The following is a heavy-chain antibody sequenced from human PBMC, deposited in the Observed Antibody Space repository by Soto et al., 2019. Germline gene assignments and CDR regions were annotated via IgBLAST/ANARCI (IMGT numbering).Heavy chain of an antibody. V-gene: IGHV3-23*01. CDR2: ITGGGDNK. CDR1: GFTFTSYA. J-gene: IGHJ4*02. CDR3: TKDGGSRDWLTVN. D-gene: IGHD3-9*01. Sequence: EVQLLESGGDLVQPGGSLRLSCAASGFTFTSYAMSWIRQAPGKGLEWVSAITGGGDNKYYADSVKGRFTISRDNSKNTLYLQMNSLRAEDTAFYYCTKDGGSRDWLTVNWGQGTLVTVSS.